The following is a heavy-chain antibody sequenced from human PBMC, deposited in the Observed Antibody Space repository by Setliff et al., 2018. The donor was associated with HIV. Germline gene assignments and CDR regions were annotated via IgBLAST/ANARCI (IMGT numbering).Heavy chain of an antibody. V-gene: IGHV3-74*01. CDR2: INSDGSST. J-gene: IGHJ5*02. D-gene: IGHD3-16*01. CDR3: AKRTFGSGRLDP. CDR1: GFTFTNYW. Sequence: GGSLRLSCVASGFTFTNYWMHWFRQAPGMGLVWVSRINSDGSSTTYADSVKGRFTISRDNAKNTLYLQMNSLRAEDTAVYYCAKRTFGSGRLDPWGQGTLVTVSS.